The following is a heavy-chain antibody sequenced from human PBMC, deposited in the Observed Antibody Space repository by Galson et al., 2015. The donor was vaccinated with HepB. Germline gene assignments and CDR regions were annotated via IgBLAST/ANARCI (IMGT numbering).Heavy chain of an antibody. CDR2: ISAYNGNT. CDR3: AREGWELSYFDY. CDR1: GYTFTTYT. Sequence: SVKVSCKASGYTFTTYTISWVRRAPGQGLEWMGWISAYNGNTNYAQKFQGRVTMTTDTSTSTAYMELRSLRSADTAVYYCAREGWELSYFDYWGQGGLVTVSS. V-gene: IGHV1-18*01. J-gene: IGHJ4*02. D-gene: IGHD1-26*01.